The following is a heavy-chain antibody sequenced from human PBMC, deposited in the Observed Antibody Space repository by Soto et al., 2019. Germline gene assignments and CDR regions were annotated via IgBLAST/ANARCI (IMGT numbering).Heavy chain of an antibody. J-gene: IGHJ3*02. V-gene: IGHV3-21*01. D-gene: IGHD6-19*01. CDR3: ARDTGYSSGQVPESFDI. CDR1: GFTFSSYS. Sequence: EVQLVESGGGLVKPGGSLRLSCAASGFTFSSYSIIWVRQDPGKGLEWVSCISTSSNYTFYGDSVKGRFTISRDNAKKLLYLQMNSLRAEDTAVYYCARDTGYSSGQVPESFDIWGQGTMVTVSS. CDR2: ISTSSNYT.